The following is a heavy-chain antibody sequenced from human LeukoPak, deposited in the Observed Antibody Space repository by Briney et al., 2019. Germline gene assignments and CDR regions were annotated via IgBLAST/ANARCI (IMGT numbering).Heavy chain of an antibody. CDR1: GDSISNYY. D-gene: IGHD3-9*01. Sequence: PSETLSLTCTVSGDSISNYYWSWLRQPPGKGLEWIGYVSSSGSTSYTPSLKSRVTVSLDRSKNQFSLKLSSVTAADTAVYYCASQSYDILTGYYVDYWGQGTLVTVSS. CDR3: ASQSYDILTGYYVDY. J-gene: IGHJ4*02. V-gene: IGHV4-59*08. CDR2: VSSSGST.